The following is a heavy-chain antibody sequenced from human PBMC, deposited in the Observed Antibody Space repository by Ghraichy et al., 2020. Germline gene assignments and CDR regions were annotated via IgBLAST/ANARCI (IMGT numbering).Heavy chain of an antibody. CDR1: GFTFSSHG. D-gene: IGHD2-2*01. Sequence: GGSLRLSCAASGFTFSSHGMHWVRQAPGKGLEWVAVISHDGSKKYYAGSVKGRSTISRDNSKNTLFLQVISLRTEDTAVYYCARVSTTSWNWEDFDSWGQGTLVTVSS. CDR3: ARVSTTSWNWEDFDS. V-gene: IGHV3-30-3*01. J-gene: IGHJ4*02. CDR2: ISHDGSKK.